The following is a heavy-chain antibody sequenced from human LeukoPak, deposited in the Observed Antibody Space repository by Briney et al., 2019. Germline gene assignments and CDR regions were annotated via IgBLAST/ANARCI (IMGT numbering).Heavy chain of an antibody. CDR2: ISSSSSYI. V-gene: IGHV3-21*01. CDR3: ARVKSRDGYNYDY. CDR1: GFTFSSYS. D-gene: IGHD5-24*01. Sequence: GGSLRLSCAASGFTFSSYSMNWVRPAPGKGLEWVSSISSSSSYIYYADSVKGRFTISRDNAKNSLYLQMNSLRAEDTAVYYCARVKSRDGYNYDYWGQGTLVTVSP. J-gene: IGHJ4*02.